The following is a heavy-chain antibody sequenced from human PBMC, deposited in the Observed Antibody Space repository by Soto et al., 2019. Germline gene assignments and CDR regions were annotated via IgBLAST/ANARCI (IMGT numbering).Heavy chain of an antibody. Sequence: SETLSLTCTVSGGSISSYYWSWIRQPPGKGLEWIGYIYYSGSTNYNPSLKSRVTISVDTSKNQFSLKLSSVTAADTAVYYCARDWLGYSDGSPASMKSYYYGMYVWGQGTTVPVSS. D-gene: IGHD2-2*01. V-gene: IGHV4-59*01. J-gene: IGHJ6*02. CDR1: GGSISSYY. CDR2: IYYSGST. CDR3: ARDWLGYSDGSPASMKSYYYGMYV.